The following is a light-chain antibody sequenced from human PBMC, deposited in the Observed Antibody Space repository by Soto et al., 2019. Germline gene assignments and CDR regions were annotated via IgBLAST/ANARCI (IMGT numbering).Light chain of an antibody. V-gene: IGKV3-15*01. CDR3: QQYNNWPYT. CDR2: ETS. CDR1: QSVNSN. J-gene: IGKJ2*01. Sequence: EIVMTQSPATLSLSPGERATLSCRASQSVNSNLAWYQQKPGQSPRLLIYETSTRATGFPARFRGSGSGTEFTLTISSLQSEDSAVYYCQQYNNWPYTFGQGTKLEIK.